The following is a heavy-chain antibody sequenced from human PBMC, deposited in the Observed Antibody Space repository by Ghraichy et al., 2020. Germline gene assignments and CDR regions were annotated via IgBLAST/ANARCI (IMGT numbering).Heavy chain of an antibody. D-gene: IGHD2-15*01. Sequence: ASVKVSCKASGYNFISYYMHWVREAPGQGLEWMGLINVSGGGTTYAQKFQGRVTMTSDTSTSTVYMQLSSLRSEDTAVYYCAHNGGYCRGGSCLGMDVWGQGTTVMVSS. J-gene: IGHJ6*02. V-gene: IGHV1-46*01. CDR3: AHNGGYCRGGSCLGMDV. CDR1: GYNFISYY. CDR2: INVSGGGT.